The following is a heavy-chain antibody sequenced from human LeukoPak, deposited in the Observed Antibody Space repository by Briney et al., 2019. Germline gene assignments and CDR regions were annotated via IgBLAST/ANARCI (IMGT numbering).Heavy chain of an antibody. D-gene: IGHD1-26*01. V-gene: IGHV3-43*01. CDR1: GFTFDDYT. CDR2: ISWDGDST. CDR3: AKDIYAKGAVGAFDY. Sequence: PGGSLRLSCAASGFTFDDYTMHWVRQAPGKGLEWVSLISWDGDSTYYAGSVKGRFTISRDNSKNSLYLQMNSLTTEDSALYYCAKDIYAKGAVGAFDYWGQGTLVTVSS. J-gene: IGHJ4*02.